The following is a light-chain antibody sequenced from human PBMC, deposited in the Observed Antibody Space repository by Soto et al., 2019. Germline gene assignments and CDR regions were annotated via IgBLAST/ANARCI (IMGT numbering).Light chain of an antibody. J-gene: IGKJ3*01. Sequence: EIVLTQSPGTLSLSPGERATLSCRASQSVSSNYLAWYQQKPGQAPRLLIYGASSRATGTPDRFRGSGSGTDFTLTISRLEPEDFAVYYCQQYGSSLFTFGPGTKVDIK. CDR1: QSVSSNY. CDR2: GAS. V-gene: IGKV3-20*01. CDR3: QQYGSSLFT.